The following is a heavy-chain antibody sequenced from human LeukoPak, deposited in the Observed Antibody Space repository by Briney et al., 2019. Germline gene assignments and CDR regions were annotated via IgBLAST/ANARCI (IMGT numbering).Heavy chain of an antibody. CDR2: IYYSGST. J-gene: IGHJ4*02. D-gene: IGHD2-21*01. V-gene: IGHV4-39*01. CDR1: GGSISSSXXX. Sequence: SETLSLTCTVSGGSISSSXXXXXXXXXXXXXXXXXXXXIYYSGSTYYNPSLKSRVTISVDTSKNQFSLKLSSVTAADTAVYYCARHSELHGDCTLFDYWGQGTLVTVSS. CDR3: ARHSELHGDCTLFDY.